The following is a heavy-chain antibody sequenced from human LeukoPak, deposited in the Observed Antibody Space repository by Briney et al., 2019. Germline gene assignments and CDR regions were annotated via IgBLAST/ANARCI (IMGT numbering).Heavy chain of an antibody. CDR1: GFTVSSNY. CDR3: ASTFVSTLVRDY. CDR2: IYSGGST. J-gene: IGHJ4*02. D-gene: IGHD2-21*01. V-gene: IGHV3-66*01. Sequence: GGSLRLSCAASGFTVSSNYMSWVRQAPGKGLEWVSVIYSGGSTYYADSVKGRFTISRDNSKNTLYLQMNSLRAEDTAVYYCASTFVSTLVRDYWGQGTLVTVSS.